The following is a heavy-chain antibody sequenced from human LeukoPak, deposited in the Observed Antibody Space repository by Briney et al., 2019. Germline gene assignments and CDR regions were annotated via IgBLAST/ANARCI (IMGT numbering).Heavy chain of an antibody. CDR2: FHYSVST. CDR1: GGPISNYY. Sequence: PSETLSLTCTVSGGPISNYYWSWIRQPPGKGLECIGYFHYSVSTNYNPSLKSRVTISVDTSKNQFPLKLTSVTAADTAVYYCARHAHYYHYGMDVWGQGTTVTVSS. V-gene: IGHV4-59*08. J-gene: IGHJ6*02. CDR3: ARHAHYYHYGMDV.